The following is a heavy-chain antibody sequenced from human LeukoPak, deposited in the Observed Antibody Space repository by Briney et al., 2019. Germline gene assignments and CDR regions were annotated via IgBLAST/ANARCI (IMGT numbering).Heavy chain of an antibody. Sequence: SQTLSLTCTVSGGSISSGASDWGWIRQHPKRGLEWVGYINHSGSTYYNPSLGSRVTMSVDTSKNQFSLKLSAGTAADSAVYYCAKNSGYIPDYWGQGTLVSVSS. J-gene: IGHJ4*02. CDR3: AKNSGYIPDY. CDR2: INHSGST. V-gene: IGHV4-31*03. D-gene: IGHD5-12*01. CDR1: GGSISSGASD.